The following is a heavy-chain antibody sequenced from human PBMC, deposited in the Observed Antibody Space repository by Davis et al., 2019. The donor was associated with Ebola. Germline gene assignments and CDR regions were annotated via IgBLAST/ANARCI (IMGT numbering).Heavy chain of an antibody. Sequence: PSETLSLTCAVYGGPLTNYYWSWIRQPPGGGLEWIGEIDYRGDTKYNPSLKSRAFLSMDTSRKQFSLKLTSVTAADTAVYFCASPHQSRGKDFFDCWGPGTPVTVSS. CDR2: IDYRGDT. V-gene: IGHV4-34*01. J-gene: IGHJ4*02. CDR3: ASPHQSRGKDFFDC. CDR1: GGPLTNYY. D-gene: IGHD6-19*01.